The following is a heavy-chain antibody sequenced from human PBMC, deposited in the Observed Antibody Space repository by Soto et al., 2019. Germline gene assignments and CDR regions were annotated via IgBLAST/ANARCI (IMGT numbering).Heavy chain of an antibody. CDR2: ISGSGGST. J-gene: IGHJ4*02. CDR3: AKDLAGLSVTTIYFDY. CDR1: GFTFSSYA. V-gene: IGHV3-23*01. Sequence: GGSLRLSCAASGFTFSSYAMSWVRQAPGKGLEWVSAISGSGGSTYYADSVKGRFTISRDNSKNTLYLQMNSLRAEDTAVYYCAKDLAGLSVTTIYFDYWGQGTLVTV. D-gene: IGHD4-17*01.